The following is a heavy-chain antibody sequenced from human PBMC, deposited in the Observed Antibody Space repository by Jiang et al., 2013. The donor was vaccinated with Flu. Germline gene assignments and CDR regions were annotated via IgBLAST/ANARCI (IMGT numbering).Heavy chain of an antibody. CDR1: GFTFNSYW. Sequence: RLSCAASGFTFNSYWMHWVRQTPGKGLVWVSRINTDGSSTSYADSVKGRFTISRDNAKNTLSLQMNSLRAEDTAVYYCARATRLTAPEVWGQGTTVTVSS. D-gene: IGHD6-13*01. J-gene: IGHJ6*02. CDR3: ARATRLTAPEV. CDR2: INTDGSST. V-gene: IGHV3-74*01.